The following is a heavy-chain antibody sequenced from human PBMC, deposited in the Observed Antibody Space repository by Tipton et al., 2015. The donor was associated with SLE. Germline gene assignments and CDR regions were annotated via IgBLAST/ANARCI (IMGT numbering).Heavy chain of an antibody. CDR2: IYTSGST. J-gene: IGHJ5*02. Sequence: TLSLTCTISGDSISNGGHFWSWIRQPAGRGLEWIGRIYTSGSTNYNPSLKSRVTMSIDTSKNQFSLKLSSVTDVDTAVYYCARGPPFMEWERNWFDPWGQGTQVTVSS. CDR1: GDSISNGGHF. D-gene: IGHD3-3*02. V-gene: IGHV4-61*02. CDR3: ARGPPFMEWERNWFDP.